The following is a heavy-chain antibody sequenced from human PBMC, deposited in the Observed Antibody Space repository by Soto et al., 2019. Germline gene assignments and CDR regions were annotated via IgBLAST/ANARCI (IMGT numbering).Heavy chain of an antibody. Sequence: EVQLLESGGGLVQPGESLRLSCAASGLTFRNSGMSWVRQAPGKGLEWVSAISGGAGTTDYAESVKGRFTISRDNSKKTMYLQMNSLRVEDTAVYYCASRGWNVPPFDSWGQGTLVIVSS. CDR2: ISGGAGTT. CDR1: GLTFRNSG. J-gene: IGHJ4*02. V-gene: IGHV3-23*01. D-gene: IGHD1-1*01. CDR3: ASRGWNVPPFDS.